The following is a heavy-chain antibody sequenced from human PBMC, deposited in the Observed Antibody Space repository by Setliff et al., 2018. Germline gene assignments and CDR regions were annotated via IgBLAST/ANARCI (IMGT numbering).Heavy chain of an antibody. Sequence: PSETLSLTCAVSGGSLSGYYWSWIRQRPGKGLEWIGEIHHSGGTSYNPSLKSRVTISIDTSKNQFSLNQNSVTAADTAVYFCARTTHYDFWSGYLYWGQGTLVTVSS. CDR2: IHHSGGT. J-gene: IGHJ4*02. CDR3: ARTTHYDFWSGYLY. V-gene: IGHV4-34*01. D-gene: IGHD3-3*01. CDR1: GGSLSGYY.